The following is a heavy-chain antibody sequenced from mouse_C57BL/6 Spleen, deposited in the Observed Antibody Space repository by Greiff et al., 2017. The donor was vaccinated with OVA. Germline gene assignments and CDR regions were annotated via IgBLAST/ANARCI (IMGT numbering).Heavy chain of an antibody. CDR3: AREGETAQVSWFAY. CDR2: INPGSGGT. V-gene: IGHV1-54*01. CDR1: GYAFTNYL. D-gene: IGHD3-2*02. J-gene: IGHJ3*01. Sequence: VQLQQSGAELVRPGTSVKVSCKASGYAFTNYLIEWVKQRPGQGLEWIGVINPGSGGTNYNEKVKGKATLTADKSSSTAYMQLSSLTSEDSAVYFCAREGETAQVSWFAYWGQGTLVTVSA.